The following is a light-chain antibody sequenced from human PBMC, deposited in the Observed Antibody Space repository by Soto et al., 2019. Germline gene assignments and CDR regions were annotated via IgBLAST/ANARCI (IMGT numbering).Light chain of an antibody. CDR2: TAS. CDR1: QGINNY. CDR3: QQYGSSPWT. Sequence: DIQMTQSPSSLSASVGDTFTITCRASQGINNYLAWYQQKPGKPPVLLIYTASTLKPGVPSRFSGSGAGTEFTLTISSLQPEDFAVYYCQQYGSSPWTFGQGTKVDIK. J-gene: IGKJ1*01. V-gene: IGKV1-27*01.